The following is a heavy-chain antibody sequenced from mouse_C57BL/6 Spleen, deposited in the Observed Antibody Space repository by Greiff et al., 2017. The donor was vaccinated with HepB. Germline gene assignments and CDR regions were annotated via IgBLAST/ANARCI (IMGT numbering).Heavy chain of an antibody. J-gene: IGHJ4*01. CDR2: IWSGGST. Sequence: VKLMESGPGLVQPSQSLSITCTVSGFSLTSYGVHWVRQPPGKGLEWLGVIWSGGSTDYNAAFISRLSISKDNSKSQVFFKMNSLQADDTAIYYCAKWEVYGPYAMDYWGQGTSVTVSS. CDR1: GFSLTSYG. D-gene: IGHD1-1*02. V-gene: IGHV2-4*01. CDR3: AKWEVYGPYAMDY.